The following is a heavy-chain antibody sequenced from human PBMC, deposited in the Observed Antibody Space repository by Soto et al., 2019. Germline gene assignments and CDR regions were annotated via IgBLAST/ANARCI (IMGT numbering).Heavy chain of an antibody. Sequence: SETLSLTCTVSGGSISSYYWSWIRQPPGKGLEWIGYIYYSGSTNYNPSLKSRVTISVDTSKNQFSLKLSSVTAADTAVYYCARVTVAGTPVFDYWGQGTLVTVSS. CDR3: ARVTVAGTPVFDY. J-gene: IGHJ4*02. V-gene: IGHV4-59*01. D-gene: IGHD6-19*01. CDR1: GGSISSYY. CDR2: IYYSGST.